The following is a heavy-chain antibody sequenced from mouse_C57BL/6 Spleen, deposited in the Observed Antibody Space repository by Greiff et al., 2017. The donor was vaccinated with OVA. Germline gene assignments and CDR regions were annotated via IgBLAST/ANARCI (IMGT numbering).Heavy chain of an antibody. J-gene: IGHJ3*01. D-gene: IGHD3-1*01. CDR1: GYTFTDYY. CDR3: ARGAGYVVAWFAY. V-gene: IGHV1-18*01. Sequence: VQLQQSGPELVKPGASVKIPCKASGYTFTDYYMDWVKQSHGKSLEWIGDINPNNGGTIYNQKFKGKATLTVDQSSSTAYMELRSLTSEDTAVYYCARGAGYVVAWFAYWGQGTLVTVSA. CDR2: INPNNGGT.